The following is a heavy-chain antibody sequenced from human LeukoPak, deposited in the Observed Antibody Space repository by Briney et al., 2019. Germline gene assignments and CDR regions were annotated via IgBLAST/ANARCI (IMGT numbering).Heavy chain of an antibody. CDR3: VRGVGSSTSWYVRAFDI. Sequence: GGSLRLSCAASGFTFSNSWMHWVCQAPEKGLEWVADIKCDGSEKCYVDSVKGRLTISRDNAKNSLYLQVNSLRAEDMTVYYCVRGVGSSTSWYVRAFDIWGQGTMVTVSS. J-gene: IGHJ3*02. CDR1: GFTFSNSW. D-gene: IGHD2-2*01. CDR2: IKCDGSEK. V-gene: IGHV3-52*01.